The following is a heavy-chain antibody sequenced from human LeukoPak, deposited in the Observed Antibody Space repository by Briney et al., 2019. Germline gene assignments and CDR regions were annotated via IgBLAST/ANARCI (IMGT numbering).Heavy chain of an antibody. Sequence: SETLSLTCAVYGGSFSDYYWSWIRQPPGKGLEWIGEINHSGSTNSNPSLKSRVTISIDTSKNQFSLKLSSVTAADTAVYYCARPTIALLAFDIWGQGTMVTVSS. CDR3: ARPTIALLAFDI. CDR2: INHSGST. J-gene: IGHJ3*02. D-gene: IGHD5-24*01. CDR1: GGSFSDYY. V-gene: IGHV4-34*01.